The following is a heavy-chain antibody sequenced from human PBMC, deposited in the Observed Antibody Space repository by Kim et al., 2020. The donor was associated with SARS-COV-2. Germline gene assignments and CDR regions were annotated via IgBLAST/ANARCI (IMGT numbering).Heavy chain of an antibody. J-gene: IGHJ6*02. CDR1: GGSISSGAYY. V-gene: IGHV4-31*03. CDR2: IYYSGST. Sequence: SETLSLTCTVSGGSISSGAYYWSWIRQHPGKGLEWIGFIYYSGSTYYNPSLKSRVTISVDTSKNQFSLKLSSVTAAYTAVYYCARDRSEVTIFWGFYYGLDVWGQGTTVTVSS. D-gene: IGHD3-3*01. CDR3: ARDRSEVTIFWGFYYGLDV.